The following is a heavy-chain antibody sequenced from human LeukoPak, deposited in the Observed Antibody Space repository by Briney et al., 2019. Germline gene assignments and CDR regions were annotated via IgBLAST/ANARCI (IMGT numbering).Heavy chain of an antibody. Sequence: GGSLRLSCAASGFTFSSYAMSWVRHAPGKGLEGVSSISVSGGTYYADSVQGRFTISRDNSKNTLYLQMNSLRAEDTAVYYCAKRRTYQEYYFDYWGQGTLVTVSS. V-gene: IGHV3-23*01. CDR3: AKRRTYQEYYFDY. CDR2: ISVSGGT. J-gene: IGHJ4*02. CDR1: GFTFSSYA.